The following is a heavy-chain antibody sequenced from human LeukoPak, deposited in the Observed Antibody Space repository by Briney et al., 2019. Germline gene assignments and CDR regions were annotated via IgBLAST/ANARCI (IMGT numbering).Heavy chain of an antibody. CDR2: ISGSGGST. Sequence: PGGSLRLSCVASGFTLSNYAMSWVRQAPGKGLEWVSAISGSGGSTYYADSVKGRFTISRDNSKNTLYLQMNSLRAEDTAVYYCAKGSIAAAGICVYWGQGTLVTVSS. CDR1: GFTLSNYA. D-gene: IGHD6-13*01. CDR3: AKGSIAAAGICVY. V-gene: IGHV3-23*01. J-gene: IGHJ4*02.